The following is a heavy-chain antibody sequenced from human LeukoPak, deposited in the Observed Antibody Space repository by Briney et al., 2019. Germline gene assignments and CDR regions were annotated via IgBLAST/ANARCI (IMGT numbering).Heavy chain of an antibody. D-gene: IGHD2-2*01. Sequence: PSQTLSLTCTVSGGAISSRDYYWSWIRQSPEKGLEWIGYISYSGTTYYNPSLKSRLSISAEMAKNKFYLRLNSVTAADTAVYYCACNPEYCFGSSCYVGRFDYWGQGALVAVSS. CDR2: ISYSGTT. J-gene: IGHJ4*02. CDR1: GGAISSRDYY. CDR3: ACNPEYCFGSSCYVGRFDY. V-gene: IGHV4-30-4*01.